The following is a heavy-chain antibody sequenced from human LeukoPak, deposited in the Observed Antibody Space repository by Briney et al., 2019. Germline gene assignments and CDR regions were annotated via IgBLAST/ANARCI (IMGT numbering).Heavy chain of an antibody. CDR2: ISPSGGIT. CDR1: GFTFSTFA. J-gene: IGHJ1*01. D-gene: IGHD3-16*01. V-gene: IGHV3-23*01. Sequence: PGGSLRLSCEASGFTFSTFAMIWVRQAPGKGLEWVSGISPSGGITYYTDSVKGRFTISRDNSKNTQSLQMNSLRAEDTAVYYCAKDDDWGRYKHWGQGTLVTVSS. CDR3: AKDDDWGRYKH.